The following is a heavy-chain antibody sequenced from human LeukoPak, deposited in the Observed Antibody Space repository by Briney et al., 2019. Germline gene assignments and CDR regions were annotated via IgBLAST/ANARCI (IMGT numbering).Heavy chain of an antibody. CDR3: AKDPYYYDSSGLGYYFDY. Sequence: PGGSLRLSCAASGFTFSSYAMTWVRQAPGKGLQWVSAVSGSGAHTYYADSVKGRFTISRDNSKNTLYLQMNSLRAEDTAVYYCAKDPYYYDSSGLGYYFDYWGQGTLVTVSS. J-gene: IGHJ4*02. CDR1: GFTFSSYA. CDR2: VSGSGAHT. D-gene: IGHD3-22*01. V-gene: IGHV3-23*01.